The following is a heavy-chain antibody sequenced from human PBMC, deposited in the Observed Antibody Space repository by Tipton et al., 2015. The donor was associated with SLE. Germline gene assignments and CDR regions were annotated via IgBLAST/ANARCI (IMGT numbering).Heavy chain of an antibody. CDR1: GFTFSSYA. J-gene: IGHJ5*02. V-gene: IGHV3-23*04. CDR2: ISGGGGST. Sequence: QLVQSGGGLIQSGGSLRLSCATSGFTFSSYALSWVRRAPGKGLEWVSAISGGGGSTYYADFVKGRFSISIDKSKKTLFLQMNSLRVDDTATYYCAKFEKTTDFYLDAWGQGTLVSVSS. CDR3: AKFEKTTDFYLDA. D-gene: IGHD1/OR15-1a*01.